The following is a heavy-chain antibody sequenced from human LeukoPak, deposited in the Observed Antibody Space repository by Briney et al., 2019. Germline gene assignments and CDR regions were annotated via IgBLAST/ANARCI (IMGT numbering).Heavy chain of an antibody. Sequence: PSETLSLTCTVSGYSISSGYYWGWIRQPPGKGLEWIGEINHRGSTNYNPSLKSRITMSVDTSKKQFSLKLSSVTAADTAVYYCARDLFAVTNYWGQGTLVTVSS. V-gene: IGHV4-38-2*02. J-gene: IGHJ4*02. D-gene: IGHD4-17*01. CDR3: ARDLFAVTNY. CDR1: GYSISSGYY. CDR2: INHRGST.